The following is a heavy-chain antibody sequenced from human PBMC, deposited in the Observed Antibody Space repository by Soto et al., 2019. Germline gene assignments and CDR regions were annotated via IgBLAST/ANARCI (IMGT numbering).Heavy chain of an antibody. D-gene: IGHD2-15*01. CDR1: GFTFSDYY. V-gene: IGHV3-11*06. CDR2: ISSSSSYT. CDR3: ARVQDPYYYYGMDV. Sequence: QVQLVESGGGLVKPGGSLRLSCAASGFTFSDYYMSWIRQAPGKGLEWVSYISSSSSYTNYADSVKGRFTISRDNAKNSLYLQMNSLRAEDTAVYYCARVQDPYYYYGMDVWGQGTTVTVSS. J-gene: IGHJ6*02.